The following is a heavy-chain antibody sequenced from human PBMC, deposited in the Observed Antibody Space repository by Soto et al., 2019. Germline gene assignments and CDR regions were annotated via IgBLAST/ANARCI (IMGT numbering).Heavy chain of an antibody. CDR2: IFYTGIT. V-gene: IGHV4-59*11. CDR1: GGSLSSHF. CDR3: ARGGYDFSGVNFDEGFDF. Sequence: SETLSLTCSVSGGSLSSHFWAWIRQLPGKGLEWVGHIFYTGITKYNPSLQSRVSISVDTSKERFSLTLNSVTAADTAVYYCARGGYDFSGVNFDEGFDFWGQGIPVTVSS. J-gene: IGHJ3*01. D-gene: IGHD3-22*01.